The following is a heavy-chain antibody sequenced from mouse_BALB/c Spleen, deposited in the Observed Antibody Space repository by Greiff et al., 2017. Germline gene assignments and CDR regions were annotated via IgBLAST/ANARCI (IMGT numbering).Heavy chain of an antibody. CDR3: TRDYGSRDAMDY. J-gene: IGHJ4*01. Sequence: QVQLQQSGAELVKPGASVKMSCKASGYTFTSYWMHWVKQRPGQGLEWIGVIDPSDSYTSYNQKFKGKATLTVDTSSSTAYMQLSSLTSEDSAVYYCTRDYGSRDAMDYWGQGTSVTVSS. CDR1: GYTFTSYW. D-gene: IGHD1-1*01. CDR2: IDPSDSYT. V-gene: IGHV1S127*01.